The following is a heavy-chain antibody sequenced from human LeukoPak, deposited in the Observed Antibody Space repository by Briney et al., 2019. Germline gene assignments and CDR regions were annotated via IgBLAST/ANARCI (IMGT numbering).Heavy chain of an antibody. Sequence: GGSLRLSCAASGFTFSSYWMSWVRQAPGKGLEWVANIKQDGSEKYYVDSVKGRFTISRDNAKSSLYLQMNSLRAEDTAVYYCARGSGSSGALNDYWGQGTLVTVSS. V-gene: IGHV3-7*01. D-gene: IGHD6-19*01. CDR1: GFTFSSYW. J-gene: IGHJ4*02. CDR3: ARGSGSSGALNDY. CDR2: IKQDGSEK.